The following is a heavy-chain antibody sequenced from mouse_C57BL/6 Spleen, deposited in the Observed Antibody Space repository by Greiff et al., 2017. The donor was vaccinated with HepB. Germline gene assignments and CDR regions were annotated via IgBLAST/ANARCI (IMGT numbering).Heavy chain of an antibody. CDR1: GYTFTDYE. CDR3: TRSELEPRAMDY. J-gene: IGHJ4*01. V-gene: IGHV1-15*01. Sequence: QVQLQQSGAELVRPGASVTLSCKASGYTFTDYEMHWVKQTPVHGLEWIGAIDPETGGTAYNQKFKGKAILTADKSSSTAYMELRSLTSEDSAVYYCTRSELEPRAMDYWGQGTSVTVSS. D-gene: IGHD1-3*01. CDR2: IDPETGGT.